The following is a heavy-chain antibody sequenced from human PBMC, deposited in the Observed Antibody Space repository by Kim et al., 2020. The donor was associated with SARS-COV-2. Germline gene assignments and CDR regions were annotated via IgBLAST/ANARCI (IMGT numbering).Heavy chain of an antibody. J-gene: IGHJ6*02. V-gene: IGHV3-11*06. Sequence: GGSLRLSCAASGFTFSDYFMPWIRQAPGKGLEWLSYISSTSTYTNYADSVKGRFTISRDNAKNSLYLQMNSLRAEDTAVYYCARDTTTSAADNYYSYGMDVWGQGATVTVSS. CDR1: GFTFSDYF. CDR2: ISSTSTYT. CDR3: ARDTTTSAADNYYSYGMDV. D-gene: IGHD6-13*01.